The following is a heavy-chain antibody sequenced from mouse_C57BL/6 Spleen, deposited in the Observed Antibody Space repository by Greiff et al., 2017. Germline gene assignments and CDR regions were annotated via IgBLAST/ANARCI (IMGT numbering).Heavy chain of an antibody. J-gene: IGHJ4*01. V-gene: IGHV5-17*01. CDR3: ARSPRAIDY. CDR1: GFTFSDYG. CDR2: ISSGSSTI. Sequence: EVQGQESGGGLVKPGGSLKLSCAASGFTFSDYGMHWVRQAPEQGLEWVAYISSGSSTIYYADTVKGRFTFSLDNSKNTLFLQMTSLTSEDSAMYYCARSPRAIDYWGQGTSVTVSS.